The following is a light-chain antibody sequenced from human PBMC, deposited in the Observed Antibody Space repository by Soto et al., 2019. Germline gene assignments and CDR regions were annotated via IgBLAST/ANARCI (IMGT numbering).Light chain of an antibody. CDR2: VNS. J-gene: IGLJ2*01. CDR3: QSYDSSLSAVV. CDR1: SSNIGAGYD. Sequence: QSVLTQPPSVSGAPGQRVTISCTGSSSNIGAGYDVHWYQQLLGTAPKLLIYVNSNRPSGVPDRFSGSKSGTSASLAITGLQAEDEADYYCQSYDSSLSAVVFGGGTKLTV. V-gene: IGLV1-40*01.